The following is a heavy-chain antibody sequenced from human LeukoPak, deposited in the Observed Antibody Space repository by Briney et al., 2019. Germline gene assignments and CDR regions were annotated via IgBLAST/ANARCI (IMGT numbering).Heavy chain of an antibody. V-gene: IGHV5-51*01. Sequence: GESLKTSCKGSGYSFTSYWIGWVRQMPGKGLEWMGIIYPGDSDTRYSPSFQGQVTISADKSISTAYLQWSSLKASDTAMYYCARRIARLAVAGTNDWFDPWGQGTLVTVSS. J-gene: IGHJ5*02. D-gene: IGHD6-19*01. CDR2: IYPGDSDT. CDR3: ARRIARLAVAGTNDWFDP. CDR1: GYSFTSYW.